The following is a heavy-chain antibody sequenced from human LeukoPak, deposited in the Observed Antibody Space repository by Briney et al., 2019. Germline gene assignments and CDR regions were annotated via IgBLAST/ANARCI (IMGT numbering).Heavy chain of an antibody. J-gene: IGHJ5*02. CDR1: GYTLTELY. Sequence: GASVKVSCKVSGYTLTELYMHWVRQAPGQGLEWMGWINPNSGGTNYAQKFQGRVTMTRDTSISTAYMELSRLRSDDTAVYYCARVGELFPWGQGTLVTVSS. D-gene: IGHD3-10*01. V-gene: IGHV1-2*02. CDR2: INPNSGGT. CDR3: ARVGELFP.